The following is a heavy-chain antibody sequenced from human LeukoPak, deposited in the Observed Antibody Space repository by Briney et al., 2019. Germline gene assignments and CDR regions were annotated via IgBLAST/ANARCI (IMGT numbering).Heavy chain of an antibody. Sequence: PGRSLRLSCAASGFTFSSYGMHWVRQAPGKGLEWVAVISYDGSNKYYADSVKGRFTISRDNSKNTLYLQMNSLRAEDTAVYYCARGGDSIIFDYWGQGTLVTVSS. V-gene: IGHV3-30*03. CDR1: GFTFSSYG. CDR2: ISYDGSNK. D-gene: IGHD2-21*02. J-gene: IGHJ4*02. CDR3: ARGGDSIIFDY.